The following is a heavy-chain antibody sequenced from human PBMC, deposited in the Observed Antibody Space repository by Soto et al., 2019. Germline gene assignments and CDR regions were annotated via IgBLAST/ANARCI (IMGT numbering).Heavy chain of an antibody. V-gene: IGHV1-46*03. CDR3: TRGGTSDYYDSSGYDPSPDY. Sequence: ASVKVSCKASGYTFTSQYIHWVRQAPGQGLEWMGIINPSGGSTTYAQKFQGRVTMTRDTSTSTVYMELSSLRSEDTAVYYCTRGGTSDYYDSSGYDPSPDYWGQGTPVTVSS. D-gene: IGHD3-22*01. CDR1: GYTFTSQY. CDR2: INPSGGST. J-gene: IGHJ4*02.